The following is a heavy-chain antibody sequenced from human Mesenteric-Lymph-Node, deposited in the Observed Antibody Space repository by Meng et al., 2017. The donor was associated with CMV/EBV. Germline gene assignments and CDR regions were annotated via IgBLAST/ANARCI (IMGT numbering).Heavy chain of an antibody. Sequence: SETLSLTCTVSGGSISSSSYYWGWIRQAPGKGLEWNGSIYYSGSTYYNPSLKSRVTITVDTSKNQFALKLSSVTAADTAVYYCAKDLKENRRNYYGMDVWGQGTTVTVSS. CDR3: AKDLKENRRNYYGMDV. CDR1: GGSISSSSYY. V-gene: IGHV4-39*02. D-gene: IGHD1-14*01. J-gene: IGHJ6*02. CDR2: IYYSGST.